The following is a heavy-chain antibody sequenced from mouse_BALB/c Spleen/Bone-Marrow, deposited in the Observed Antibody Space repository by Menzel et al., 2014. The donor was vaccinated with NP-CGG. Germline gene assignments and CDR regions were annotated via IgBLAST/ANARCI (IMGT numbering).Heavy chain of an antibody. Sequence: VQLQQSGAELVKPGASVKLSCKASGYTFTSYYMYWVKQRPGQALEWIGEINPSNGGTNFNEKFKSKATLTVDKSSSTAYMQLSSLTSEDSAVYYCTSFAYWGQGTLVTVSA. CDR2: INPSNGGT. J-gene: IGHJ3*01. V-gene: IGHV1S81*02. CDR1: GYTFTSYY. CDR3: TSFAY.